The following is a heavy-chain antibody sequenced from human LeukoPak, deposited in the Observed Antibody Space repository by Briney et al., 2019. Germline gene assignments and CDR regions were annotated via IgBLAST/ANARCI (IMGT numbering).Heavy chain of an antibody. CDR1: GGSFSGYY. D-gene: IGHD3-10*01. CDR3: VGNGYYSLDY. J-gene: IGHJ4*02. CDR2: ITHSGST. Sequence: NPSETLSLTCAVYGGSFSGYYWNWIRQPPGKGLEWIGEITHSGSTNYNLSLKSRVTISVDTSKNQFSLKLTSVTAADTAVYYCVGNGYYSLDYWGQGTLVTVSS. V-gene: IGHV4-34*01.